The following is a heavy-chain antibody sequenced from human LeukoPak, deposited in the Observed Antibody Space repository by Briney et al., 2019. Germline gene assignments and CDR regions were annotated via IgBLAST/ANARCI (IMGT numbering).Heavy chain of an antibody. CDR2: ISGYNGDT. V-gene: IGHV1-18*01. D-gene: IGHD2-2*01. CDR1: GYTFSSYG. CDR3: ARFQLPSYYYHYYMDV. Sequence: ASVEVSCKASGYTFSSYGITWVRQAPGQGLQWMGWISGYNGDTKYAQKLQGRVTMTTDTSTSTTYMELRSLRSDDTAVYYCARFQLPSYYYHYYMDVWGKGTTVTVSS. J-gene: IGHJ6*03.